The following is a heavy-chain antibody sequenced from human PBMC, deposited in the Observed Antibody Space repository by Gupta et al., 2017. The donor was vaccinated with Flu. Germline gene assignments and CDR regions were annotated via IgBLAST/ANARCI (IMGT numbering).Heavy chain of an antibody. J-gene: IGHJ5*02. CDR3: AREANCDFGCYHLDL. CDR2: LDRDGTA. D-gene: IGHD2-15*01. V-gene: IGHV3-74*01. Sequence: RQVPGEGLEWVSRLDRDGTATYADSVRGRFTVSRDDSKKTVYLQMDSLRVDDTTVYFCAREANCDFGCYHLDLWGQGILVTVSS.